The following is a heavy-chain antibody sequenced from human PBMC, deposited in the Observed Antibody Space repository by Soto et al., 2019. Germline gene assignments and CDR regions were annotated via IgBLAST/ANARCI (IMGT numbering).Heavy chain of an antibody. CDR1: GGTFSSYA. CDR2: IIPIFGTA. J-gene: IGHJ4*02. D-gene: IGHD3-10*01. CDR3: ARSDYYGSGSYYFDY. V-gene: IGHV1-69*13. Sequence: ASVKVSCKASGGTFSSYAISWVRQAPGQGLEWMGGIIPIFGTANYAQKFQGRVTITADESTSTAYMELSSLRSEDTAVYYCARSDYYGSGSYYFDYWGQGTLVTVSS.